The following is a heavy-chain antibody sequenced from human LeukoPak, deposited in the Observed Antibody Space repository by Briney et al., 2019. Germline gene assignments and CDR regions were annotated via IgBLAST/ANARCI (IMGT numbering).Heavy chain of an antibody. CDR1: GYTFTSYG. CDR2: ISAYNGNA. J-gene: IGHJ5*02. Sequence: VASVKVSCKASGYTFTSYGISWVRQAPGQGLEWMGWISAYNGNANYAQKLQGRVTMTTDTSTSTAYMELRSLRSDDTAVYYCARDTLSSSWPKNWFDPWGQGTLVTVSS. D-gene: IGHD6-13*01. CDR3: ARDTLSSSWPKNWFDP. V-gene: IGHV1-18*01.